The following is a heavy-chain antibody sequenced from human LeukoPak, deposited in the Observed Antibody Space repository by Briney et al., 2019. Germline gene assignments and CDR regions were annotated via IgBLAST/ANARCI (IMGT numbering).Heavy chain of an antibody. CDR3: ARHETGVTNWFDP. V-gene: IGHV4-34*01. D-gene: IGHD1-14*01. Sequence: SETLSLTCAVYGGSFSGYYWSWIRQPPGKGLEWIGEINHSGSTNYNPSLKSRVTISVDTSKNQFSLKLSSVTAADTAVYYCARHETGVTNWFDPWGQGTLVTVSS. J-gene: IGHJ5*02. CDR2: INHSGST. CDR1: GGSFSGYY.